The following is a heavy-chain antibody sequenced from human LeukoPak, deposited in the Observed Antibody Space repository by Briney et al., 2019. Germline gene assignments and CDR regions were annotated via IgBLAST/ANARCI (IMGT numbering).Heavy chain of an antibody. CDR3: ASDPDYGDMDY. Sequence: PSETLSLTCAVYGGSFSGYYWSWIRQPPGKGLEWIGEINHSGSTNYNPSLKSRVTISVDTSKNQFSLKLSSVTAADTAVYYCASDPDYGDMDYWGQGTLVTVSS. D-gene: IGHD4-17*01. V-gene: IGHV4-34*01. CDR1: GGSFSGYY. J-gene: IGHJ4*02. CDR2: INHSGST.